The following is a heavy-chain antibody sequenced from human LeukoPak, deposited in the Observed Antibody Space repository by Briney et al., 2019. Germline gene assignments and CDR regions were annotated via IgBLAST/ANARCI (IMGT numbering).Heavy chain of an antibody. CDR3: ARDPPYSGAATGSLDY. V-gene: IGHV3-48*03. CDR2: ISSSGSTI. D-gene: IGHD6-13*01. J-gene: IGHJ4*02. Sequence: GGSLRLSCAASGFTFSSYEMNWVRQAPGKGLEWVSYISSSGSTIYYADSVKGRFTISRDNAKNSLYLQMNSLRAEDTAVYYCARDPPYSGAATGSLDYWGQGTLVTVSS. CDR1: GFTFSSYE.